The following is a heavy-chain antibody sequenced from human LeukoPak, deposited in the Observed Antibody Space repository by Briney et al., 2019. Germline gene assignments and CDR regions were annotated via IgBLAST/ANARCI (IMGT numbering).Heavy chain of an antibody. CDR3: ARDRGSEAGFDY. V-gene: IGHV4-59*01. D-gene: IGHD6-19*01. J-gene: IGHJ4*02. CDR1: GGSISSYY. CDR2: IYSSGST. Sequence: PSETLSLTCTVSGGSISSYYWSWIRQPPGEGLEWIGFIYSSGSTNYNPSLKSRVTISVVTSKDQPSLTLSSVTAADTAVYYCARDRGSEAGFDYWGQGTLVTVSS.